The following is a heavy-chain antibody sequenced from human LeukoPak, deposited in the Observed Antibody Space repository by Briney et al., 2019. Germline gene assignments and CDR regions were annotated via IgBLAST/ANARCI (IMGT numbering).Heavy chain of an antibody. D-gene: IGHD5-12*01. J-gene: IGHJ5*02. Sequence: GGSLRLSCAASGFTFSSYAMSWVRQAPGKGLEWVSAISGSGGSTYYADSVKGRFTISRDNSKNTLYLQMNSLRAEDTAVYHCAKDGVRRQWLPTGWFDPWGQGTLVTVSS. CDR2: ISGSGGST. V-gene: IGHV3-23*01. CDR3: AKDGVRRQWLPTGWFDP. CDR1: GFTFSSYA.